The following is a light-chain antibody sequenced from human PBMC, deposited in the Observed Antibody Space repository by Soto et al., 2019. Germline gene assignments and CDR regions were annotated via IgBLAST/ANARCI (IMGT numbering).Light chain of an antibody. CDR3: QQSYRTPT. Sequence: DIQMPQSPSTLSASVGDRVTITCWASQSISGSLNWYHKNPGKAPKLLLQGASALQSGVTSRFSGSGSGSDYTLTISSLQPEDFATYYCQQSYRTPTFGQGTRLEIK. CDR2: GAS. CDR1: QSISGS. J-gene: IGKJ5*01. V-gene: IGKV1-39*01.